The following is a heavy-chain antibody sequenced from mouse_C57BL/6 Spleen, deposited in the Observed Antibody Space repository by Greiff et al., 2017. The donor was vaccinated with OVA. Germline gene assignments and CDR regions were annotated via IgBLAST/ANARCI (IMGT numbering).Heavy chain of an antibody. J-gene: IGHJ4*01. V-gene: IGHV1-52*01. CDR2: IDPSDSET. CDR1: GYTFTSYW. Sequence: VKLVESGAELVRPGSSVKLSCKASGYTFTSYWMHWVKQRPIQGLEWIGNIDPSDSETHYNQKFKDKATLTVDKSSGTAYMQLSSLTSEDSAVYYCARRSNSYAMDYWGQGTSVTVSS. D-gene: IGHD2-5*01. CDR3: ARRSNSYAMDY.